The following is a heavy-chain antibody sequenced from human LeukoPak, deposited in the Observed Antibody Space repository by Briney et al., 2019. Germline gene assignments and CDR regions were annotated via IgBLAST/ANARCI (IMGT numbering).Heavy chain of an antibody. D-gene: IGHD4-11*01. V-gene: IGHV1-2*02. CDR1: GYTFTGYY. CDR2: INPNSGGT. Sequence: ASVKVSCKASGYTFTGYYMHWVRQAPGQGLEWMGWINPNSGGTNYAQKFQGRVTMTRDTSISTAYMELSRLRSDDTAVYYCARRSDATVTIDNWGQGTLVTVSS. J-gene: IGHJ4*02. CDR3: ARRSDATVTIDN.